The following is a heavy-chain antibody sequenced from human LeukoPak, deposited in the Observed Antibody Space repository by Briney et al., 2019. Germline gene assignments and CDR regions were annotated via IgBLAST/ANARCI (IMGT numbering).Heavy chain of an antibody. V-gene: IGHV3-53*01. J-gene: IGHJ4*02. Sequence: PGGSLRLSCAASGFTVSSNYMSWVRQAPGKGLEWVSVIYSGGSTYYADSVKGRFTISRDNSKNTLYLQMNSLRAEDTAVYYCARVGSGPNSDYWGQGTLVTVSS. CDR1: GFTVSSNY. CDR3: ARVGSGPNSDY. D-gene: IGHD2-15*01. CDR2: IYSGGST.